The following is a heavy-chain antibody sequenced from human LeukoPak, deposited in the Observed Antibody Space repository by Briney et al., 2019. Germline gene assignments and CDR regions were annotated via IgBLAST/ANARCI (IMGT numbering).Heavy chain of an antibody. V-gene: IGHV1-46*01. CDR2: LNPSGGST. CDR3: ARDLQPHYYDSSGYGIDY. Sequence: ASVKVSCKASGYTFTSYYMHWVRQAPGQGLEWMGILNPSGGSTSYAQKFQGRVTMTRDTSTSTVYMELSSLRSEDTAVYYCARDLQPHYYDSSGYGIDYWGQGTLVTVSS. J-gene: IGHJ4*02. D-gene: IGHD3-22*01. CDR1: GYTFTSYY.